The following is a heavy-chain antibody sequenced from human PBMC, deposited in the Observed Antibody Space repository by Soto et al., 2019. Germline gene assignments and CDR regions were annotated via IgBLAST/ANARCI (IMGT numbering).Heavy chain of an antibody. V-gene: IGHV4-31*02. J-gene: IGHJ4*02. CDR3: AREPSF. D-gene: IGHD3-16*02. CDR2: IYYSGTT. Sequence: WTWIRQHPGKGLEWIGYIYYSGTTYYNPSLKSRLTISVDTSKNQFSLKLSSVTAADTAVYYCAREPSFWGQGTLVTVSS.